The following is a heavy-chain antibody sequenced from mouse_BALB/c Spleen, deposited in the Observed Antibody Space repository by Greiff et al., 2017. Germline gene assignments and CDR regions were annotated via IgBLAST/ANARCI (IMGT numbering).Heavy chain of an antibody. V-gene: IGHV1S81*02. D-gene: IGHD4-1*01. CDR2: INPSNGGT. Sequence: VQLQQSGAELVKPGASVKLSCKASGYTFTSYYMYWVKQRPGQGLEWIGGINPSNGGTNFNEKFKSKATLTVDKSSSTAYMQLSSLTSEDSAVYYCTRDWVFDYWGQGTTLTVSS. CDR1: GYTFTSYY. CDR3: TRDWVFDY. J-gene: IGHJ2*01.